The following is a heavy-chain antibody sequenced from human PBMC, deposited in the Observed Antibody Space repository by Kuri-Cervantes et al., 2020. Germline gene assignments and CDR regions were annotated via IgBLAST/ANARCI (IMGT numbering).Heavy chain of an antibody. Sequence: GGSLRLSCAASGFTFSSYSMNWVRQVPGKGLEWLSYISDSSDNIYYAESVKGRFTISRDNAKNSLFLQVNSLRVEDTAVYYCTRRLESWGQGTLVTVSS. J-gene: IGHJ4*02. CDR3: TRRLES. CDR1: GFTFSSYS. V-gene: IGHV3-48*01. CDR2: ISDSSDNI.